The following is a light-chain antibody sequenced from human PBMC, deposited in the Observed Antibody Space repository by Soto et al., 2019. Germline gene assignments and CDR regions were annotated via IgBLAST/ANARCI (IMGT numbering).Light chain of an antibody. CDR1: QSVSRDY. J-gene: IGKJ2*01. V-gene: IGKV3-20*01. CDR3: HQYGSSPYT. CDR2: GAS. Sequence: EIVLTQSPGTLSLSPGERATLFCRASQSVSRDYLAWYQQKPGQAPRLLIYGASVRATGIPDRFTGSGSGTDFTLTISGLGPEDFAVYYCHQYGSSPYTFGQESNLEI.